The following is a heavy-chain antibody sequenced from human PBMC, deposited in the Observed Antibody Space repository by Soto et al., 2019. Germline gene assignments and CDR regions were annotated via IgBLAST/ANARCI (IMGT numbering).Heavy chain of an antibody. CDR1: GFTFSSYA. V-gene: IGHV3-23*01. CDR2: ISGSGGST. D-gene: IGHD5-12*01. CDR3: ACTPPQWLRFTHPFGY. J-gene: IGHJ4*02. Sequence: GGSLRLSCAASGFTFSSYAMSWVRQAPGKGLEWVSAISGSGGSTYYADSVKGRFTISRDNSKNTLYLQMNSLRAEDTAVYYCACTPPQWLRFTHPFGYWGQGTLVTVSS.